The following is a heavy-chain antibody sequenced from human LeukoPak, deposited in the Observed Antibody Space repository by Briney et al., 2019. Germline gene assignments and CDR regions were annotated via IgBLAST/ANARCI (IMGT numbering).Heavy chain of an antibody. Sequence: PGGSLRLSCAAAGFSFSTYSMNWVRQAPGKGLEWVSFISERSNNIYYADSVKGRCTISRDNPKNSVYLQMNSLRAEDTAVYYCARDVLAATGTFWGQGTLVTVSS. CDR1: GFSFSTYS. J-gene: IGHJ4*02. CDR3: ARDVLAATGTF. CDR2: ISERSNNI. V-gene: IGHV3-48*01. D-gene: IGHD6-13*01.